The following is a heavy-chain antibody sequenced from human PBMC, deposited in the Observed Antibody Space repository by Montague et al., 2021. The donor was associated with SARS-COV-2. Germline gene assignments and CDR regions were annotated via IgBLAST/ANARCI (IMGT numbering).Heavy chain of an antibody. Sequence: CAISGDSVTRTSAAWNWIRQSRSKGREWLGRKYYRSKWYNDYAVSVKSRITINPDTSKNQISLQLNSVTPEDTAVYYCARTSASSDYWGQGTLVTVSS. CDR2: KYYRSKWYN. CDR3: ARTSASSDY. CDR1: GDSVTRTSAA. J-gene: IGHJ4*02. V-gene: IGHV6-1*01. D-gene: IGHD1-26*01.